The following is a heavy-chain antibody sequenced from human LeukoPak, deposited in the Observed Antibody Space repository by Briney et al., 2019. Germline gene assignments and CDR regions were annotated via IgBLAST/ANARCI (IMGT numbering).Heavy chain of an antibody. J-gene: IGHJ4*02. CDR2: ISYDGSNK. CDR3: ARDEGTGYSSTLYYFDY. CDR1: GFTFSSYA. D-gene: IGHD5-18*01. Sequence: SGRSLRLSCAASGFTFSSYAMHWVRQAPGKGLEWVAVISYDGSNKYYADSVKGRFTISRDNSKNTLYLQMNSRRAEDTAVYYCARDEGTGYSSTLYYFDYWGQGTLVTVSS. V-gene: IGHV3-30-3*01.